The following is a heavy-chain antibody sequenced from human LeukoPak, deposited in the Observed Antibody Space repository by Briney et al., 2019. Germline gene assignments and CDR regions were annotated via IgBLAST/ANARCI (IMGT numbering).Heavy chain of an antibody. CDR2: INHSGST. CDR1: GGSFSGYY. J-gene: IGHJ6*03. CDR3: ARAPEERMATISRRVYYYYYMDV. D-gene: IGHD5-24*01. Sequence: PSETLSLTCAVYGGSFSGYYWSWIRQPPGKGLEWIGEINHSGSTNYYPSLKSRVTISVDTSKNQFSLKLSSVTAADTAVYYCARAPEERMATISRRVYYYYYMDVWGKGTTVTVSS. V-gene: IGHV4-34*01.